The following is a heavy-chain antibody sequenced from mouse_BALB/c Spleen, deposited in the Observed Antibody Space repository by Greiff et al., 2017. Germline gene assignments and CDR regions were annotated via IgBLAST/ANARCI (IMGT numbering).Heavy chain of an antibody. D-gene: IGHD3-3*01. V-gene: IGHV2-9*02. J-gene: IGHJ4*01. CDR3: ARDGGHAMDY. CDR1: GFSLTSYG. Sequence: VKVVESGPGLVAPSQSLSITCTVSGFSLTSYGVHWVRQPPGKGLEWLGVIWAGGSTNYNSALMSRLSISKDNSKSQVFLKMNSLQTDDTAMYYCARDGGHAMDYWGQGTSVTVSS. CDR2: IWAGGST.